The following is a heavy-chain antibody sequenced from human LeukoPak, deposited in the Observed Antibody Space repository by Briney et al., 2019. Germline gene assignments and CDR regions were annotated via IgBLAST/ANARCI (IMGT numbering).Heavy chain of an antibody. CDR1: GYTFNSYG. J-gene: IGHJ5*02. CDR2: ISAYNGNT. Sequence: ASVKVSCKASGYTFNSYGVNWVRQAPGQGLEWMGCISAYNGNTNYAQNLQGRVTMTTDTPTSTVYMELKSLTSDNTAVYYCAREENSSWYDHWGQGTLVTVSS. V-gene: IGHV1-18*01. D-gene: IGHD6-13*01. CDR3: AREENSSWYDH.